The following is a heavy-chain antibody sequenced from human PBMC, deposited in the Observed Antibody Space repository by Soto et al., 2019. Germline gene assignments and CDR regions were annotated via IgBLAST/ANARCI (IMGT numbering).Heavy chain of an antibody. D-gene: IGHD2-2*01. Sequence: GGSLRLSCAASGFTFSSYAMHWVRQAPGKGLEWVAVISYDGSNKYYADSVKGRFTISRDNSKNTLYLQMNSLRAEDTAVYYCARGDCSSTSCLYYYYGMDVWGQGTTVTVSS. V-gene: IGHV3-30-3*01. CDR3: ARGDCSSTSCLYYYYGMDV. CDR2: ISYDGSNK. J-gene: IGHJ6*02. CDR1: GFTFSSYA.